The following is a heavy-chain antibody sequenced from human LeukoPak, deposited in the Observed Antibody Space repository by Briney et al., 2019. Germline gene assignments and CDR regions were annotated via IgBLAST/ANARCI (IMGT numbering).Heavy chain of an antibody. CDR2: ISTSGNT. CDR1: GGSISSYY. J-gene: IGHJ4*02. V-gene: IGHV4-4*07. CDR3: ARGAGNYFDY. Sequence: SETLSLTCTVSGGSISSYYWTWIRQPAGKGLEWIGRISTSGNTNYAPSLKSRVTMSVDTSRNQFSLKLTSVTAADAAVYYCARGAGNYFDYWGQGALVTVSS.